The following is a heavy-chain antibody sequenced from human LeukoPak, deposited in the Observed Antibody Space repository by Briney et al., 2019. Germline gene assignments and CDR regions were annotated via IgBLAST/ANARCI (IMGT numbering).Heavy chain of an antibody. Sequence: PGGSLRLSCAASGFTFSTYTMNWVRQAPGKGLEWVSTVSDSRDVHYSDSVKGRFTISRDNARNSLYLQMNSLRDKDTAVYYCTRDGLHTAHFDYWGQGTLVTVSS. D-gene: IGHD5-18*01. CDR3: TRDGLHTAHFDY. J-gene: IGHJ4*02. CDR2: VSDSRDV. V-gene: IGHV3-48*02. CDR1: GFTFSTYT.